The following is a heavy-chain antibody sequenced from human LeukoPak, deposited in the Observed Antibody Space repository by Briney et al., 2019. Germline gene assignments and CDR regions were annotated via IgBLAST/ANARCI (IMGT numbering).Heavy chain of an antibody. CDR2: IYHSGST. D-gene: IGHD2-2*01. CDR3: AREGYCSSTSCYQGIGWFDP. Sequence: PSQTLSLTCAVSGGSISSGGYSWSWIRQPPGKGLEWIGYIYHSGSTYYNPSLKSRVTISVDRSKNQFSLKLSSVTAADTAVYYCAREGYCSSTSCYQGIGWFDPWGQGTLVTVSS. J-gene: IGHJ5*02. V-gene: IGHV4-30-2*01. CDR1: GGSISSGGYS.